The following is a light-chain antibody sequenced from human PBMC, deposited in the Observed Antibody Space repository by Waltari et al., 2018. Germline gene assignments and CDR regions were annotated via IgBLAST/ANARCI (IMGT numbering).Light chain of an antibody. CDR3: QQNNDEVVT. J-gene: IGKJ4*01. Sequence: CRASQRVNNCSVTCYQQKLDPAPRLIFYGTSIRATGTPNMFSGSGSATYFTITSSRLAHEDFAVYYRQQNNDEVVTFGGGTKVEI. V-gene: IGKV3-20*01. CDR2: GTS. CDR1: QRVNNCS.